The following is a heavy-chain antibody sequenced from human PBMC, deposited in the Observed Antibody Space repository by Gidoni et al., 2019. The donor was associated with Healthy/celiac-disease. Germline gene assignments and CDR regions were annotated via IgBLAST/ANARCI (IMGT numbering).Heavy chain of an antibody. D-gene: IGHD3-3*01. Sequence: QLQLQESGPGLVKPSETLSLTCTVSGGSISSSSHYWGWIRQPPGKGLEWIGSIYYSGSTYYNPSLKSRVTMSVDTSKNQFSLKLSSVTAADTAVYYCARRGSMGSDYYGYFDYWGQGTLVTVSS. V-gene: IGHV4-39*01. CDR1: GGSISSSSHY. CDR3: ARRGSMGSDYYGYFDY. J-gene: IGHJ4*02. CDR2: IYYSGST.